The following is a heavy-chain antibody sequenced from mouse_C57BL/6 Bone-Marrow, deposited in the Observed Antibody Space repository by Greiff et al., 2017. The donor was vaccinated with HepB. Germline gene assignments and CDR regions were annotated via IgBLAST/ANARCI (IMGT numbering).Heavy chain of an antibody. V-gene: IGHV1-26*01. CDR2: INPNNGGT. CDR3: ARGGWLRRRGY. D-gene: IGHD2-2*01. Sequence: VQLQQSGPELVKPGASVKISCKASGYTFTDYYMNWVKQSHGKSLEWIGDINPNNGGTSYNQKFKGKATLTVDKSSSTAYMELRSLTSEDSAVYYCARGGWLRRRGYWGQGTTLTVSS. CDR1: GYTFTDYY. J-gene: IGHJ2*01.